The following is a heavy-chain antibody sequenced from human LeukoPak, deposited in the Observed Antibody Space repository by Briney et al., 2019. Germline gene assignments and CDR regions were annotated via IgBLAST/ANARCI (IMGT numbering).Heavy chain of an antibody. D-gene: IGHD4-17*01. CDR3: AKDGYGDFIFDY. Sequence: GSLGLSCAAPGFPFNCHCMPWVRPAPGQGLEWVAVISYDGSNKYYADSVKGRFTISRDNSKNTLYLQMNSLRAEDTAVYYCAKDGYGDFIFDYWGQGTLVTVSS. CDR1: GFPFNCHC. J-gene: IGHJ4*02. V-gene: IGHV3-30*18. CDR2: ISYDGSNK.